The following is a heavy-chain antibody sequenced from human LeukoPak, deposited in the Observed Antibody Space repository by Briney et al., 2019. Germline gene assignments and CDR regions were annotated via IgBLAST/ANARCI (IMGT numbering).Heavy chain of an antibody. D-gene: IGHD3-10*01. V-gene: IGHV3-23*01. CDR2: ISGSGGST. CDR3: AKARITMVRGVKRLYYFDY. CDR1: GFTFSSYA. J-gene: IGHJ4*02. Sequence: GGSLRLSCAASGFTFSSYAMSWVRQAPGKGLEWVSAISGSGGSTYYADSVKGRFTISRDNSKNTLYLQMNSLRAEDTAVYYCAKARITMVRGVKRLYYFDYWGQGTLVTVSS.